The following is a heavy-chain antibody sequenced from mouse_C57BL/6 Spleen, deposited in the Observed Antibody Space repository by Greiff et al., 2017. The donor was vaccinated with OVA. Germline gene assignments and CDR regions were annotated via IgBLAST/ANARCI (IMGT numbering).Heavy chain of an antibody. J-gene: IGHJ2*01. D-gene: IGHD2-14*01. CDR1: GYTFTSYW. CDR3: ANRVKGYFDY. V-gene: IGHV1-61*01. CDR2: IYPSDSET. Sequence: VQLQQPGAELVRPVSSVKLSCKASGYTFTSYWMDWVKQRPGQGLEWIGNIYPSDSETHYNQKFKDKATLTVDKSSSTAYMQLSSLTAEDSAVYDCANRVKGYFDYWGQGTTLTVSS.